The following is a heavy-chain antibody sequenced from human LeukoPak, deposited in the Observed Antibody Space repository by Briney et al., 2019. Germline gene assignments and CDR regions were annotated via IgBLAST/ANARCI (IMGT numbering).Heavy chain of an antibody. D-gene: IGHD3-16*01. CDR3: ARDYWGSCDY. J-gene: IGHJ4*02. CDR1: GFTFSSYS. Sequence: GGSLRLSCAASGFTFSSYSMNWVRQAPGKGLEWVSSISSSSSYIYSADSVKGRFTISRDNAKNSLYPQMNSLRAEDTAVYYCARDYWGSCDYWGQGTLVTVSS. CDR2: ISSSSSYI. V-gene: IGHV3-21*01.